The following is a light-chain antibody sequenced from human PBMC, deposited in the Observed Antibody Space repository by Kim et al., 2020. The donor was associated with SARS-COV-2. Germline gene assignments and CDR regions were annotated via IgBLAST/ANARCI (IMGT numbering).Light chain of an antibody. V-gene: IGLV3-21*01. Sequence: PGETARIAWGGNTVVSHHVNWYRRRQGQAPLLLIYYGTDRPSGIPGRFSGSNSGTTATLTISRVGAGDEADYYCQVWDSSNYCYVIFGGGTQLTVL. CDR3: QVWDSSNYCYVI. J-gene: IGLJ2*01. CDR1: TVVSHH. CDR2: YGT.